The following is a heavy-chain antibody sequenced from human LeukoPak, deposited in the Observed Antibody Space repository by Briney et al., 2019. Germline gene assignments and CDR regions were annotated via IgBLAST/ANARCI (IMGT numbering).Heavy chain of an antibody. CDR1: GYTFTGYY. CDR2: INPNSGGT. J-gene: IGHJ5*02. D-gene: IGHD3-10*01. V-gene: IGHV1-2*02. CDR3: ARLRGVTGNWFDP. Sequence: GASMKVSCKASGYTFTGYYMHWVRQAPGQGLEWMGWINPNSGGTNYAQKFQGRVTMTRDTSISTAYMELSRLRSDDTAVYYCARLRGVTGNWFDPWGQGTLVTVSS.